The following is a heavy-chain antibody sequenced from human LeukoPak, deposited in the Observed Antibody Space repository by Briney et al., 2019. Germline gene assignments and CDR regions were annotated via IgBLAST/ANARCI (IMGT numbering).Heavy chain of an antibody. CDR3: AKSAAGTYDY. CDR2: ISGSGSST. Sequence: GGSLRLSCAASGFTFSSYAMSWVRQAPGKGLEWVSTISGSGSSTYYADSVKGRFTISRDSSKNTLYLQMNSLRAEDTAIYYCAKSAAGTYDYWGQGTLVTVSS. J-gene: IGHJ4*02. V-gene: IGHV3-23*01. CDR1: GFTFSSYA. D-gene: IGHD6-13*01.